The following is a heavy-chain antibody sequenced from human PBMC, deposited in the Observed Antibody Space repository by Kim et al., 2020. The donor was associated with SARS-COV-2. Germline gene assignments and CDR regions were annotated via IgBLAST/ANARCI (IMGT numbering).Heavy chain of an antibody. CDR3: ARGHLGSSSPYYYYYYRMNV. J-gene: IGHJ6*02. D-gene: IGHD6-13*01. Sequence: SRVTISVDTSKNQFSLKLSSVTAADTAVYYCARGHLGSSSPYYYYYYRMNVWGQGTTVTVSS. V-gene: IGHV4-34*01.